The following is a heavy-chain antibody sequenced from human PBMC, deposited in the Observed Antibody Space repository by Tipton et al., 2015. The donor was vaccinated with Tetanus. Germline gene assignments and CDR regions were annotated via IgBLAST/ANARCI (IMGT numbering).Heavy chain of an antibody. D-gene: IGHD2-2*02. CDR3: ATGNTLDY. V-gene: IGHV3-21*01. CDR2: ISSTSSYI. J-gene: IGHJ4*02. CDR1: GFTFDDYA. Sequence: SLRLSCAASGFTFDDYAMSWVRQAPGKGLEWVSSISSTSSYIYYEDSMKGRFTISRDNARNSVFLDMASLRAEDTAVYYCATGNTLDYWGRGTLVTVSS.